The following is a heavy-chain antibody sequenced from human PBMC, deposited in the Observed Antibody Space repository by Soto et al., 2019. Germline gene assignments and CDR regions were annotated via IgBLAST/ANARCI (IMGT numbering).Heavy chain of an antibody. Sequence: VQLLESGGGLVQPGGSLRLSCAASGFTFHHYAIHCVRQAPGRGLEWVSAISRYGDFSYYADSVQGRFTISREDSKNPLYLQMNSLRAEDTAVYYCATDRYVDHDSGGYAFDNWGHGTLVTVSS. J-gene: IGHJ4*01. CDR2: ISRYGDFS. D-gene: IGHD3-22*01. CDR1: GFTFHHYA. V-gene: IGHV3-23*01. CDR3: ATDRYVDHDSGGYAFDN.